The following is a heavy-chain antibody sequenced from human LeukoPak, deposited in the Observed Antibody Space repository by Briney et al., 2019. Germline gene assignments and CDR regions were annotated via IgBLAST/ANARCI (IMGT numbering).Heavy chain of an antibody. D-gene: IGHD2-2*01. CDR2: INHSGST. J-gene: IGHJ4*02. Sequence: SETLSLTCAVYGGSFSGYYWSWIRQPPGKGLEWIGEINHSGSTNYNPSLKSRVTISVDTSKNQFSLKLSSVTAADTAVYYCARVWDIVVVPAAPSPFVYWGQGTLVTVSS. CDR1: GGSFSGYY. V-gene: IGHV4-34*01. CDR3: ARVWDIVVVPAAPSPFVY.